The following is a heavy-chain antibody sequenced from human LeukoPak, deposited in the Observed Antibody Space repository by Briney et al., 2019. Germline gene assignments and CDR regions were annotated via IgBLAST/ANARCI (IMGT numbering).Heavy chain of an antibody. D-gene: IGHD2-2*01. CDR2: IKSKTDGGTT. V-gene: IGHV3-15*01. J-gene: IGHJ6*04. CDR3: TTDWDVVVPAAPWHYYYGMDV. Sequence: GGSLRLSCAASGFTFSNAWMSWVRQAPGKGLEWVGRIKSKTDGGTTDYAAPVKGGFTISRDDSKNTLYLQMNSLKTEDTAVYYCTTDWDVVVPAAPWHYYYGMDVWGKGTTVTVSS. CDR1: GFTFSNAW.